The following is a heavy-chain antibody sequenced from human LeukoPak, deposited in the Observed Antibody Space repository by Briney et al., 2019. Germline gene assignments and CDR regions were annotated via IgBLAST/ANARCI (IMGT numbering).Heavy chain of an antibody. D-gene: IGHD3-10*01. CDR3: ARDGGITMVRGVTKTNAFDI. Sequence: SETLSLTCTVSGGSISSYYWSWIRQPPGKGLEWIGYIYYSGSTKYNPSLKSRVTISVDTSKNQLSLKLSSVTAADTAVYYCARDGGITMVRGVTKTNAFDIWGQGTMVTVSS. CDR1: GGSISSYY. J-gene: IGHJ3*02. CDR2: IYYSGST. V-gene: IGHV4-59*01.